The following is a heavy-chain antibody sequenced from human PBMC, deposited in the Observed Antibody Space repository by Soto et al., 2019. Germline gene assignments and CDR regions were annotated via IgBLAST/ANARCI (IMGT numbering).Heavy chain of an antibody. CDR2: ISSSSSYI. V-gene: IGHV3-21*01. D-gene: IGHD2-2*01. CDR1: GFTFSSYS. CDR3: ASDSTSWNDY. J-gene: IGHJ4*02. Sequence: PGGSLRLSCAASGFTFSSYSMNWVRQAPGKGLVWVSSISSSSSYIYYADSVKGRFTISRDNAKNSLYLQMNSLRAEDTAVYYCASDSTSWNDYWGQGTLVTVSS.